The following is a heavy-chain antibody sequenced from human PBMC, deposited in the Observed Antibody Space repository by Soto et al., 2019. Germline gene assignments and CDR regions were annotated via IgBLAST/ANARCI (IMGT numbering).Heavy chain of an antibody. J-gene: IGHJ3*02. Sequence: QITLKESGPTLVKPTQTLTLTCTFSGFSLSNTRVGVGWIRQPPGKALEWVAVIYWDDDKRYSPSLRNRLTITKDTSKNQVVLTMTNTDPEDTATYYCAHLMITFGGVIEDDAFDTWGQGTMVTVSS. CDR1: GFSLSNTRVG. CDR3: AHLMITFGGVIEDDAFDT. V-gene: IGHV2-5*02. CDR2: IYWDDDK. D-gene: IGHD3-16*02.